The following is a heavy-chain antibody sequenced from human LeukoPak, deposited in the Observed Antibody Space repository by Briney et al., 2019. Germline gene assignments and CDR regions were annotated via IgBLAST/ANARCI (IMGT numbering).Heavy chain of an antibody. D-gene: IGHD2-15*01. J-gene: IGHJ4*02. CDR1: GGSISSYY. CDR2: IYYSGST. CDR3: ARHGDSGGRGFDH. V-gene: IGHV4-59*08. Sequence: SETLSLTCTVSGGSISSYYWSWIRQPPGKGLEWIGYIYYSGSTNYNPSLKSRVTISVDTSKNQFSLKLNSVTAADTAVYYCARHGDSGGRGFDHWGQGTLVTVSS.